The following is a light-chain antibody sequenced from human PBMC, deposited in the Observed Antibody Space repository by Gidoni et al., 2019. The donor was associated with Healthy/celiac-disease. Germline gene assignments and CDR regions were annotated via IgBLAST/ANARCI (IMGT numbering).Light chain of an antibody. J-gene: IGKJ3*01. Sequence: DFQITQSPSTLSASVGDRVTITCRASQSISSCLGWYQQKPGKAPKRLIYTASSLESGVPSRFSGSGSGTEFTLTISSLQPDDFATYYCLQHNSYPLTFGAGTKVEIK. V-gene: IGKV1-17*01. CDR1: QSISSC. CDR2: TAS. CDR3: LQHNSYPLT.